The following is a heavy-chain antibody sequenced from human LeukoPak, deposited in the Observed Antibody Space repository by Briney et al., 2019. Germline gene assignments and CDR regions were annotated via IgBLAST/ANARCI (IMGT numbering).Heavy chain of an antibody. Sequence: SETLSLTCAVSGYSISSGYYWGWIRQPPGKGLEWIGYIYYSGSTNYNPSLKSRVTISVDTSKNQFSLKLSSVTAAGTAVYYCARDTSAGAFDYWGQGTLVTVSS. CDR3: ARDTSAGAFDY. CDR1: GYSISSGYY. J-gene: IGHJ4*02. D-gene: IGHD6-25*01. CDR2: IYYSGST. V-gene: IGHV4-61*01.